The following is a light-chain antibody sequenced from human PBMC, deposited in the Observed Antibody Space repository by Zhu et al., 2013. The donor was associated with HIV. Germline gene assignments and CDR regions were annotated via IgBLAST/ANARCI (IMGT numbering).Light chain of an antibody. CDR3: DSYTSGTTLKV. J-gene: IGLJ2*01. Sequence: QSALTQPASVSGSPGQSITISCIGTDSDIGGYKYVSWYQQNPGKAPKLIIYEVSKRPSGVPDRFSGSKSGNTASLTISGLQVDDEGDYYCDSYTSGTTLKVFGGGTRLTVL. CDR1: DSDIGGYKY. CDR2: EVS. V-gene: IGLV2-14*01.